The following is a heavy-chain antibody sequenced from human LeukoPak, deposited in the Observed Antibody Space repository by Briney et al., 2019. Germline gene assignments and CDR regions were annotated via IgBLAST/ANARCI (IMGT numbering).Heavy chain of an antibody. V-gene: IGHV3-7*01. CDR1: GFTFSRHW. D-gene: IGHD6-19*01. CDR2: IKKDGSEK. CDR3: VRDSNSGWYGDAFDI. J-gene: IGHJ3*02. Sequence: PGGSLRLSCAASGFTFSRHWMSWVRQAPGKGLEWVANIKKDGSEKYYVDSVKGRFTISRDNAKNSLYLQMNTLRAEDTAVYYCVRDSNSGWYGDAFDIWGQGTMVAVSS.